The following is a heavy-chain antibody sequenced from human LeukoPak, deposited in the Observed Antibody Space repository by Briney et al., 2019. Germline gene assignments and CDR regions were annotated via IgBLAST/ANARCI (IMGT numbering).Heavy chain of an antibody. D-gene: IGHD2-2*01. Sequence: PSQTLSLTCTVSGGSISSGGYYWSWIRQHPGKGLEWIGYIYYSGSTYYNPSPKSRVTISVDTSKNQFSLKLSSVTAADTAVYYCARVVPAATDAFDIWGQGTMVTVSS. CDR2: IYYSGST. CDR1: GGSISSGGYY. V-gene: IGHV4-31*03. CDR3: ARVVPAATDAFDI. J-gene: IGHJ3*02.